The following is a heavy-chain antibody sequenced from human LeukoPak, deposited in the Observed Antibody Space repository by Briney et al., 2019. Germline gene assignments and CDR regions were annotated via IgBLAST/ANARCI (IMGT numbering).Heavy chain of an antibody. J-gene: IGHJ4*02. CDR1: GFIFGDYA. V-gene: IGHV3-49*04. CDR3: TRDRLSGWYYYFEY. D-gene: IGHD6-19*01. CDR2: IRSKAYGGTT. Sequence: GGSLRLSCTASGFIFGDYAMSWVRQAPGKGLEWVGFIRSKAYGGTTEYAASVKGRFTISRDDSKSIAYLQMNSLKTEDTAVYYCTRDRLSGWYYYFEYWGQGTLVTVSS.